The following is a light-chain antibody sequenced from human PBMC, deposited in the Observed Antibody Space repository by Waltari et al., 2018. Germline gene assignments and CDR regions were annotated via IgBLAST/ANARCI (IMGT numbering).Light chain of an antibody. J-gene: IGLJ2*01. V-gene: IGLV2-11*01. CDR3: CSYAGSYTLI. CDR1: SSDGGCYNY. CDR2: DVS. Sequence: QSALTQPRSVSGSPGQSVTISCTGTSSDGGCYNYVSWYQQHPGKVPKLIIFDVSTRPSGVPKRFSGSKSGNAASLTISGLLAEDEADYYCCSYAGSYTLIFGGGTKMTVL.